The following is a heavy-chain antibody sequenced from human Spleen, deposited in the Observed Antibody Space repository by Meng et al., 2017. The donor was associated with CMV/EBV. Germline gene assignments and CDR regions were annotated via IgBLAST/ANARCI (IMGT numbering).Heavy chain of an antibody. D-gene: IGHD6-6*01. CDR1: GYNFISYW. J-gene: IGHJ4*02. CDR3: ATSYSSSLAFDY. CDR2: IYPGDSDT. Sequence: TVSCKGSGYNFISYWIGWVRQMPGKGLEWMGIIYPGDSDTRYSPSFQGQVTISADKSLSTAYLQWRSLKASDTAIYYCATSYSSSLAFDYWGRGALVTVSS. V-gene: IGHV5-51*01.